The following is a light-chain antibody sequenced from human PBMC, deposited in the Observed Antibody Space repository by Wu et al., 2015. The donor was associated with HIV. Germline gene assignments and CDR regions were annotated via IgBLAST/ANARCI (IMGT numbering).Light chain of an antibody. Sequence: DVQMTQSPSNLSASVGDRVTITCRASENIESFLAWYLKEPGKAPKLLIYTASTLDTGVPSRFSGSGSGTEFTLTVSSLQPDDLATYYCQQLSNFPFTFGPGTKVDFK. V-gene: IGKV1-5*03. CDR1: ENIESF. J-gene: IGKJ3*01. CDR2: TAS. CDR3: QQLSNFPFT.